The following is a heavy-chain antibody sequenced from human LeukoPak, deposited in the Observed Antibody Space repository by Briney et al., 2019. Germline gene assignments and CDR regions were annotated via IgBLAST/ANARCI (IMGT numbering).Heavy chain of an antibody. CDR3: VKDDDKYGVDF. CDR2: MSYDGNIT. D-gene: IGHD1-1*01. Sequence: PGKSLRLSCAASGFTFRHYAMHWVRQAPGEGLEWVAAMSYDGNITYYADSVKGRFTISRDNAKNTLYLQMNRLRAEDTAVYYCVKDDDKYGVDFWGQGTLVTVSS. V-gene: IGHV3-30*04. CDR1: GFTFRHYA. J-gene: IGHJ4*02.